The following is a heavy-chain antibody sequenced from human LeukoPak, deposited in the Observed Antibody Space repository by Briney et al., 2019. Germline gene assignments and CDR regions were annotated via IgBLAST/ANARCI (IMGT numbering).Heavy chain of an antibody. V-gene: IGHV3-23*01. CDR2: ISGSGGST. CDR3: AKAYCSSTSCYYVFDY. J-gene: IGHJ4*02. CDR1: GFTFSSYA. D-gene: IGHD2-2*01. Sequence: GGSLRLSCAASGFTFSSYAMSWVRQALGKGLEWVSAISGSGGSTYYADSVKGRFTISRDNSKNTLYLQMNSLRAEDTAVYYCAKAYCSSTSCYYVFDYWGQGTLVTVSS.